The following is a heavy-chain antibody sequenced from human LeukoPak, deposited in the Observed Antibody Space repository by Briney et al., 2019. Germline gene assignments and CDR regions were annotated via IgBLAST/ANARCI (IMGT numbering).Heavy chain of an antibody. CDR3: TSLVGSPTY. CDR2: IKSKRDGETT. CDR1: GFNFQYAW. Sequence: GGSLRLSCAGSGFNFQYAWMTWVRQAPGKGPEWVGRIKSKRDGETTGYTTLVKSRFSISRDDSKNTVYLQMNSLRTEDTAVYYCTSLVGSPTYWGQGTLVAVSS. J-gene: IGHJ4*02. D-gene: IGHD4-23*01. V-gene: IGHV3-15*01.